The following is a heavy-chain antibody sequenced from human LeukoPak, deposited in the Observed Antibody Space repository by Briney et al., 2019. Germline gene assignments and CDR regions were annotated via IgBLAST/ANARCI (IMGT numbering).Heavy chain of an antibody. CDR1: GYTFTSYG. CDR3: ARGGRITMIVVVPDIYGMDV. CDR2: ISAYNGNT. D-gene: IGHD3-22*01. J-gene: IGHJ6*02. Sequence: ASVKVSCKASGYTFTSYGISWVRQAPGQGLEWMGWISAYNGNTNYAQKLQGRVTMTTDTSTSTAYMELRSLRSDDTAVYYCARGGRITMIVVVPDIYGMDVWGQGTLVTVSS. V-gene: IGHV1-18*01.